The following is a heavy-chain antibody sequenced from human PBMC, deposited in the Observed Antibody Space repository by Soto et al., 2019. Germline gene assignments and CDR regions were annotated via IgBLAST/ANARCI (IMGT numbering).Heavy chain of an antibody. J-gene: IGHJ3*02. CDR2: IYYSGST. CDR1: GGSISSSSYY. CDR3: ARHVLVHSKGAFDI. Sequence: QLQLQESGPGLVKPSETLSLTCTVSGGSISSSSYYWGWIRQPPGKGLEWIGSIYYSGSTYYNPSLKSRVTISVDTSKNQFFLKLSSVTAADTAVYYCARHVLVHSKGAFDIWGQGTMVTVSS. V-gene: IGHV4-39*01. D-gene: IGHD4-4*01.